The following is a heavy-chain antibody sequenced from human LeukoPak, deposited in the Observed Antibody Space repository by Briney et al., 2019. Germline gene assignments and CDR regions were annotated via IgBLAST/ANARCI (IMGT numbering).Heavy chain of an antibody. CDR1: GFTFSSYS. J-gene: IGHJ4*02. CDR3: ARDLLLFSGSLPFDY. Sequence: PGGSLRLSCAASGFTFSSYSMNWVRQAPGKGLEWVSYISSSGSTIYYADSVKGRFTISRDNAKNSLYLQMNGLRAEDTAVYYCARDLLLFSGSLPFDYWGQGTLVTVSS. D-gene: IGHD6-13*01. CDR2: ISSSGSTI. V-gene: IGHV3-48*04.